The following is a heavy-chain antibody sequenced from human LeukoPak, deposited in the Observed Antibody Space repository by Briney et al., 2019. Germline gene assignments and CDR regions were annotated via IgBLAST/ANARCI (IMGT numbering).Heavy chain of an antibody. V-gene: IGHV1-18*01. D-gene: IGHD4-17*01. CDR2: ISAYSGDT. CDR1: GYTFTNYG. CDR3: ARAPSFGDYGGDY. J-gene: IGHJ4*02. Sequence: ASVKVSCKASGYTFTNYGISWVRQAPGHGLEWMGWISAYSGDTNYAHKLQDRVTMTTDTSTSTAFMELRGLRSDDTAFYYCARAPSFGDYGGDYWGQGTLVTVSS.